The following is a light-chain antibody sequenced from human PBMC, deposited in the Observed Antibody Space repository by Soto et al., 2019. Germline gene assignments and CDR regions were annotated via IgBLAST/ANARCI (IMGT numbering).Light chain of an antibody. CDR1: QRVDGNY. Sequence: EIVLTQSPGTLSLSPGERAPLSCRASQRVDGNYLAWYLQIPGQAPRLLIHGASNRATGIPDRFSGSGSGTDFTLTISRLEPEDFAVYYCQQYDSSPKTFGQGTKVDIK. V-gene: IGKV3-20*01. J-gene: IGKJ1*01. CDR2: GAS. CDR3: QQYDSSPKT.